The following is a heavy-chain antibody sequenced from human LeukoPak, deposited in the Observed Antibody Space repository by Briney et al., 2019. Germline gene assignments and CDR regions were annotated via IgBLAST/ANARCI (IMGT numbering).Heavy chain of an antibody. Sequence: GGSLRLSCAASGFTFSSYWMNCVRQAPGKGLEWVAKIKQDGSEKYYVDSVKGRFTISRDNAKNSLYLQMNSLRVEDTAVYYCARDGAPDAHCSSTTCAIRWGQGTLVTVSS. CDR3: ARDGAPDAHCSSTTCAIR. J-gene: IGHJ4*02. V-gene: IGHV3-7*01. D-gene: IGHD2-2*01. CDR2: IKQDGSEK. CDR1: GFTFSSYW.